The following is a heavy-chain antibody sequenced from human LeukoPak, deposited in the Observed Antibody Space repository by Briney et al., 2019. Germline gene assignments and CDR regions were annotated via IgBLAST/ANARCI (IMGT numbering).Heavy chain of an antibody. J-gene: IGHJ4*02. Sequence: SETLSLTCTVSGGSISSYYWSWIRQPPGKGLEWIGYIYYSGSTNYNPSLKSRVTISVDTSKNQFSLKLSSVTAADTAAYYCARGRAMDYSSCAVDYWGQGTLVTVSS. CDR2: IYYSGST. CDR1: GGSISSYY. V-gene: IGHV4-59*12. CDR3: ARGRAMDYSSCAVDY. D-gene: IGHD6-6*01.